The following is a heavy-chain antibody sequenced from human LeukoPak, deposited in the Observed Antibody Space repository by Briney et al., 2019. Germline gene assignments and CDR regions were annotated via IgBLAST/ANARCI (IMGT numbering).Heavy chain of an antibody. J-gene: IGHJ4*02. D-gene: IGHD3-9*01. CDR3: ARDLLKPNLRLDY. Sequence: ASVTVSYKASGYSFTHYYMHWVRQAPGQGLEWMGWINPNSGGTNYAQKFQGRVTMTRDTPISTAYMELSRLTSDDTAVYFCARDLLKPNLRLDYWGQGTLVTVSS. V-gene: IGHV1-2*02. CDR2: INPNSGGT. CDR1: GYSFTHYY.